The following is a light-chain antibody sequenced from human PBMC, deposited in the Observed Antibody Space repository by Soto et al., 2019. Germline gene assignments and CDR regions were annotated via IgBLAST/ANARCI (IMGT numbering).Light chain of an antibody. CDR2: AAF. V-gene: IGKV1-39*01. J-gene: IGKJ3*01. CDR3: QQSYSTPFT. CDR1: QSIRSC. Sequence: DIQMTQSPSSLSASVGDRVTITCRTSQSIRSCLNWFQQKPGKAPNLLIYAAFRLQSGVPSRFSGSGSGTDFTLTISSLQPADFATYYCQQSYSTPFTFGPGTKVDIK.